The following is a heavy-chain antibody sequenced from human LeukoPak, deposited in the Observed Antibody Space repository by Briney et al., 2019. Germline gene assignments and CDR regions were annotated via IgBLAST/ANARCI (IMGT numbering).Heavy chain of an antibody. D-gene: IGHD3-10*01. V-gene: IGHV4-59*08. J-gene: IGHJ6*02. CDR2: IYYSGST. Sequence: PSETLSLTCTVSGGSISSYYWSWIRQPPGKGLEWIGYIYYSGSTNYNPSLKSRVTISVDTSKNQFSLRLSSVTAADTAVYYCARHTYYYDARSSYPYYYGTDVWGQGTTVTVSS. CDR1: GGSISSYY. CDR3: ARHTYYYDARSSYPYYYGTDV.